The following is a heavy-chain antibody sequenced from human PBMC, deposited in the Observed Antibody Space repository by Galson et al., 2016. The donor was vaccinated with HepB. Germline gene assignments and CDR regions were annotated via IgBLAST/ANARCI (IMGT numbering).Heavy chain of an antibody. V-gene: IGHV5-10-1*01. J-gene: IGHJ6*02. CDR2: IDPSDSYT. Sequence: QSGAEVKKPGESLRISCKGSGYNFTNYWITWVRQMPGKGLEWMGRIDPSDSYTNYSPSFQGHVTISADKSISTAYLQWSSLKASDTAMYYCARPMIVTPFDYDGMDVWGQGTTVTVSS. CDR3: ARPMIVTPFDYDGMDV. D-gene: IGHD3-22*01. CDR1: GYNFTNYW.